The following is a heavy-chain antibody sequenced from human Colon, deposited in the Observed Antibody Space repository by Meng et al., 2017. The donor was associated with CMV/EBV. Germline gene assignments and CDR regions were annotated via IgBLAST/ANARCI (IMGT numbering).Heavy chain of an antibody. V-gene: IGHV4-61*08. CDR3: ARDVMLPAPFFDP. J-gene: IGHJ5*02. Sequence: SDGSVNSDDAFWSLLRPPPGKGLEWIRYIHYSGNPHYTPSLKSRVTMSIETSPNQFSLTLFSVTAADTAVYYCARDVMLPAPFFDPWGQGTLVTVSS. D-gene: IGHD2-2*01. CDR2: IHYSGNP. CDR1: DGSVNSDDAF.